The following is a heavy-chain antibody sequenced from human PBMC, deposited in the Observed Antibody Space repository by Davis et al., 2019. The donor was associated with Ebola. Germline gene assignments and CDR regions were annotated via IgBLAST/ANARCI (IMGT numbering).Heavy chain of an antibody. CDR2: INTNTGNP. J-gene: IGHJ4*02. CDR1: GYTFTSYA. CDR3: ARETAMTGHTFFDS. D-gene: IGHD3-9*01. Sequence: ASVKVSCKASGYTFTSYAMNWVRQAPGQGLEWMGWINTNTGNPTYAQGFTGRFVFSLDTSVSTAYLQISSLKAEDTAVYYCARETAMTGHTFFDSWGQGTLVTVSS. V-gene: IGHV7-4-1*02.